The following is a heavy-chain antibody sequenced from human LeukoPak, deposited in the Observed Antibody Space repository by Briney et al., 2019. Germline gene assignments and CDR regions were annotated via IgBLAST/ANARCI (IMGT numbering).Heavy chain of an antibody. V-gene: IGHV6-1*01. D-gene: IGHD3-16*02. CDR1: GDSVSSNSAA. CDR2: TYYRSKWYN. CDR3: AREGYDYVWGSYPPPHAFDI. J-gene: IGHJ3*02. Sequence: SQTLSLTCAISGDSVSSNSAAWNWIRQSPSRGLEWLGRTYYRSKWYNDYAVSVKSRITINPDTSKNQFSLQLNSVTPEDTAVYYCAREGYDYVWGSYPPPHAFDIWGQGTMVTVSS.